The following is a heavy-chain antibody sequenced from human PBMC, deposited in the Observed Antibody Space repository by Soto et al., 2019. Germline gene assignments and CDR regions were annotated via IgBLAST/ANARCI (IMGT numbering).Heavy chain of an antibody. V-gene: IGHV4-4*02. CDR3: ASLNFDILTGYYAFDL. Sequence: PSETLSLTCAVSGDSISSSKWWSWVRQPAGKGLEWIGEIYHSGSTTYNPSLKSRVIISVDKSKNQFSLKLTSVTDADTAVYYCASLNFDILTGYYAFDLWGQGTMVTVS. J-gene: IGHJ3*01. D-gene: IGHD3-9*01. CDR1: GDSISSSKW. CDR2: IYHSGST.